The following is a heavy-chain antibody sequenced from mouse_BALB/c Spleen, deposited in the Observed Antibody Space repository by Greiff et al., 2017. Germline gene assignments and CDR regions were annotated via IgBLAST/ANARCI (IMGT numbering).Heavy chain of an antibody. CDR3: ARKYGNYIDYAMDY. Sequence: VQLQQSGAELVRPGTSVKISCTASGYAFTNYWLGWVKQRPGHGLEWIGDIYPGSGNTYYNEKFKGKATLTADKSSSTAYMQLSSLTSEDSAVYFCARKYGNYIDYAMDYWGQGTSVTVSS. CDR2: IYPGSGNT. D-gene: IGHD2-10*02. V-gene: IGHV1-63*01. J-gene: IGHJ4*01. CDR1: GYAFTNYW.